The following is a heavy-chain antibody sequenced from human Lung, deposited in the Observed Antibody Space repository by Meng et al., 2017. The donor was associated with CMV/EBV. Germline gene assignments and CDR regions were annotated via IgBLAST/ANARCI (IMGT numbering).Heavy chain of an antibody. J-gene: IGHJ4*02. V-gene: IGHV3-74*03. D-gene: IGHD5-24*01. CDR2: INSEGNII. CDR1: GFTFGTYW. Sequence: ESXKISCGASGFTFGTYWMHWVRQAPGKRLVWVSRINSEGNIITYADSVKGRFTISRDNAKNTLYLQMLSLRVEDTAIYYCVRGMGTDWGQGIVVTVSS. CDR3: VRGMGTD.